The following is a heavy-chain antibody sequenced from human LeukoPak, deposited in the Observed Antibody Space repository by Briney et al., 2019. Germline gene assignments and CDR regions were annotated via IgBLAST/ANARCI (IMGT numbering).Heavy chain of an antibody. D-gene: IGHD1-1*01. CDR3: TRDRGAYNLYDY. J-gene: IGHJ4*02. CDR2: IRSKAYGETA. Sequence: NWIRQAPGKGLEWVGFIRSKAYGETADYAASVKGRFTISRDDSKAIAYLQMNSLKTEDTAVYHCTRDRGAYNLYDYWGQGTLVTVSS. V-gene: IGHV3-49*02.